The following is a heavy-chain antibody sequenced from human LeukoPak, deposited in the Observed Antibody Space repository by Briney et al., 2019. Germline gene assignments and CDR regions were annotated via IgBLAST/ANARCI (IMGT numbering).Heavy chain of an antibody. J-gene: IGHJ4*02. Sequence: SETLSLTCAVYGGSFSGYYWSWIRQPPGKGREWIGEINHSGSTNYNPSLKSRVTISVDTSKNQFSLKLSSVTAADTAVYYCATRSEMATRPFDYWGQGTLVTVSS. V-gene: IGHV4-34*01. CDR1: GGSFSGYY. CDR2: INHSGST. CDR3: ATRSEMATRPFDY. D-gene: IGHD5-24*01.